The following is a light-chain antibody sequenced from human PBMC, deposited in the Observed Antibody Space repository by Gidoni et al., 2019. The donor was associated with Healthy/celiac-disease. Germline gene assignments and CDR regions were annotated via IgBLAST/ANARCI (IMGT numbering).Light chain of an antibody. V-gene: IGKV1-8*01. CDR1: QGISSY. Sequence: LRMTQSPSSFSASTGDRVTITCRASQGISSYLAWYQQKPGKAPKLLIYAASTLQSGVPSRFSGSGSGTDFTLTISCLQSEDFATYYCQQYYSYPLTFGGGTQVEIK. CDR2: AAS. J-gene: IGKJ4*01. CDR3: QQYYSYPLT.